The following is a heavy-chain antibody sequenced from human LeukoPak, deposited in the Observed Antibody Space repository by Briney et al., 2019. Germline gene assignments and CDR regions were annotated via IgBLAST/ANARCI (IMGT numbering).Heavy chain of an antibody. CDR1: GFSFSTYG. J-gene: IGHJ4*02. CDR3: ARDPGLKRAAACGDH. V-gene: IGHV3-48*01. CDR2: ISSSSKII. Sequence: PGESLKISCAASGFSFSTYGMIWVRQAPGKGLEWISYISSSSKIIHYADSVKGRFTISRDNAKNSLYLQLSSLRAEDTAVYYCARDPGLKRAAACGDHWGQGTLVIVSS. D-gene: IGHD6-13*01.